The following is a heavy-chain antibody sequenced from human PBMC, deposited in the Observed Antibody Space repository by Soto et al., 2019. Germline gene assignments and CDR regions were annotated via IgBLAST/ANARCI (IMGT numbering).Heavy chain of an antibody. CDR3: AKEGYSSGWYGYYYYGMDV. V-gene: IGHV3-30*18. CDR1: GFTFSSYG. Sequence: QPGGSLRLSCAASGFTFSSYGMHWVRQAPGKGLEWVAVISYDGSNKYYADSVKGRFTISRDNSKNTLYLQMNSLRAEDTAVYYCAKEGYSSGWYGYYYYGMDVWGQGTTVTVSS. CDR2: ISYDGSNK. D-gene: IGHD6-19*01. J-gene: IGHJ6*02.